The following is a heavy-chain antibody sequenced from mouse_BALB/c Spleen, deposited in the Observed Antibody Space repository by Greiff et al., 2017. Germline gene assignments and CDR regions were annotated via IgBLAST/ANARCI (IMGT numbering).Heavy chain of an antibody. CDR3: TYGNYPAWFAY. D-gene: IGHD2-1*01. CDR1: GFTFSNYW. CDR2: IRLKSNNYAT. Sequence: EVKLQESGGGLVQPGGSMKLSCVASGFTFSNYWMNWVRQSPEKGLEWVAEIRLKSNNYATHYAESVKGRFTISRDDSKSSVYLQMNNLRAEDTGIYYCTYGNYPAWFAYWGQGTLVTVSA. V-gene: IGHV6-6*02. J-gene: IGHJ3*01.